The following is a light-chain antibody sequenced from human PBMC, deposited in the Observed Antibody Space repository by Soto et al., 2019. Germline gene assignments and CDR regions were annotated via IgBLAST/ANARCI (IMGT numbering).Light chain of an antibody. Sequence: QSVQTQPPSVSRAPGQRVTISCTGSSSNIGAGYDVHWYQQLPGTAPKLLIYGNSNRPSGVPDRFSGSKSGTSASLAITGLQAEDEADDYCQSYDSSLSGSVVFGGGTQLTFL. CDR2: GNS. J-gene: IGLJ2*01. V-gene: IGLV1-40*01. CDR3: QSYDSSLSGSVV. CDR1: SSNIGAGYD.